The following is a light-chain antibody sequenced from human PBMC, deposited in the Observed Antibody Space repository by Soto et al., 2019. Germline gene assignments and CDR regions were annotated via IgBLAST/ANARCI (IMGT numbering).Light chain of an antibody. J-gene: IGKJ1*01. Sequence: DIQMTQSPSSLSASVGDTVSITCRASQSITSYLNWYQQKPGKAPKLLIFAASSLQSGVPSRFSGSASGTDFTPTISSLQPEDFATYYCQQSYNIPRTFGQGTKVDIK. CDR2: AAS. CDR1: QSITSY. V-gene: IGKV1-39*01. CDR3: QQSYNIPRT.